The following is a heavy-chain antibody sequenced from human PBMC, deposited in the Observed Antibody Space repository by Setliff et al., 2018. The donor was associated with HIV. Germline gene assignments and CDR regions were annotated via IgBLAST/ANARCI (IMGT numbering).Heavy chain of an antibody. J-gene: IGHJ4*02. Sequence: LETLSLTCLVFGYSITNGNYWAWIRQSPGKGLEWIGSIYSTGHSYYNPSHTSRLTMSVDTAKNRFSLKLISVTAADTAVYYCARDRALRFSQSPSFNYFDVWGQGALVTVSS. V-gene: IGHV4-38-2*02. CDR2: IYSTGHS. CDR3: ARDRALRFSQSPSFNYFDV. CDR1: GYSITNGNY. D-gene: IGHD3-10*01.